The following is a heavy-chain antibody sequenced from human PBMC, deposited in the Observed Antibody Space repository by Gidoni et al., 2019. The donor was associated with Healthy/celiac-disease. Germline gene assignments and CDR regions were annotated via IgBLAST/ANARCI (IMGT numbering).Heavy chain of an antibody. J-gene: IGHJ5*02. Sequence: QVQLVQCGAEVKKPGASVKVYCKASGYSFTSYGISWVRQAPGQGLEWMGWISAYNGNTHYAQKLQGRVTMTTDTSTSTAYMELRSLRSDDTAVYYCARGVYYFWRGYSRVYWFDPWGQGTLVTVSS. CDR2: ISAYNGNT. V-gene: IGHV1-18*01. CDR3: ARGVYYFWRGYSRVYWFDP. D-gene: IGHD3-3*01. CDR1: GYSFTSYG.